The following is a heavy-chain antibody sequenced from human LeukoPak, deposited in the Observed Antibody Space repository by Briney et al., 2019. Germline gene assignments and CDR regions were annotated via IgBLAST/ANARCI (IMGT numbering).Heavy chain of an antibody. J-gene: IGHJ4*02. CDR1: GFTFSSYW. CDR3: ARDTGGGYSCYDC. V-gene: IGHV3-7*01. D-gene: IGHD5-18*01. CDR2: IKQDGSEK. Sequence: GGSLKLSCAASGFTFSSYWMTWIRQAPGKGLEWVANIKQDGSEKYYVDSVKGRFTIPRDNAKNSLYLQMNSLRAEDTAVYYCARDTGGGYSCYDCWGQGTLVTVSS.